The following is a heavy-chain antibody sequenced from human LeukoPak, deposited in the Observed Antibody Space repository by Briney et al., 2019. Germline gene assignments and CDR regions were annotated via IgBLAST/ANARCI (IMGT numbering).Heavy chain of an antibody. CDR2: VSRSGSTI. D-gene: IGHD6-19*01. V-gene: IGHV3-48*03. Sequence: GGSLRLSCAASGFTFSNYEMNWVRQAPGKGLEWVSHVSRSGSTIYYADSVKGRFTISRDNSKNTLYLQMNSLRAEDTAVYYCARDKAVAGWFDFDYWGQGTLVTVSS. CDR3: ARDKAVAGWFDFDY. J-gene: IGHJ4*02. CDR1: GFTFSNYE.